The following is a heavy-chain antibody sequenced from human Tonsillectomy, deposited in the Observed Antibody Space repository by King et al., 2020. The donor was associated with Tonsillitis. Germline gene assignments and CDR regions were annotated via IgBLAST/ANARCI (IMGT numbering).Heavy chain of an antibody. V-gene: IGHV4-39*02. CDR3: ARVIFSVVVTARPRSDVCDI. CDR1: GGSISSSSYY. J-gene: IGHJ3*02. D-gene: IGHD2-21*02. Sequence: QLQESGPGLVKPSETLSLTCTVSGGSISSSSYYWGWIRQPPGKGLEWIGSIHYSGSTYYSPSLKSRVTISVDTSKNHFSLKLSSVTAADTAVYYCARVIFSVVVTARPRSDVCDIWGQGTMVSVSS. CDR2: IHYSGST.